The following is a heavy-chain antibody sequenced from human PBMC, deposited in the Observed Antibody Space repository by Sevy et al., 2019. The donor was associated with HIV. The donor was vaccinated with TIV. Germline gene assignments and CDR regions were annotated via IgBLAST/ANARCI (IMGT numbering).Heavy chain of an antibody. CDR3: AREGCTKPHDY. J-gene: IGHJ4*02. V-gene: IGHV3-23*01. CDR1: GFNFNIYS. Sequence: HGGSLRLSCVASGFNFNIYSMSWVRQAPGKRLEWVSTLSFGCGRINHADSVQGRFTMSRDDSKKTVYLEMNSLRPEDTAVYYCAREGCTKPHDYWGQGTLVTVSS. CDR2: LSFGCGRI. D-gene: IGHD2-8*01.